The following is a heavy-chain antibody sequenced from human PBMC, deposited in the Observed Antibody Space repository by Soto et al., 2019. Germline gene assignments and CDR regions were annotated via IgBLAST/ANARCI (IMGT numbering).Heavy chain of an antibody. J-gene: IGHJ6*02. CDR1: GGSISSSSYY. V-gene: IGHV4-39*01. CDR3: ARCGGSWPRFYYYYGMDV. D-gene: IGHD6-13*01. Sequence: QLQLQESGPGLVKPSETLSLTCTVSGGSISSSSYYWGWIRQPPGKGLEWIGRIYYSGSTYYNPSLKRRVTISVDTSKNQFSLKLSSVTAADTAVYYCARCGGSWPRFYYYYGMDVWGQGTTVTVSS. CDR2: IYYSGST.